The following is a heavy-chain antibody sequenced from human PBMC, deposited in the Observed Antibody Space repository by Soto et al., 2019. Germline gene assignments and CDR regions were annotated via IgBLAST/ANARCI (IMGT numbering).Heavy chain of an antibody. CDR2: ISSSGSTA. J-gene: IGHJ4*02. V-gene: IGHV3-48*03. CDR1: GFTFRRFE. Sequence: ESGGGLVQPGGSLRLSCAASGFTFRRFELHWVRQAPGKGLEWISYISSSGSTAYYASSVEGRFTISRDNANNSVYLQMDSLRAEDTALYYCTRAAWFPYVSFYWGQGALVTVSS. CDR3: TRAAWFPYVSFY. D-gene: IGHD3-10*01.